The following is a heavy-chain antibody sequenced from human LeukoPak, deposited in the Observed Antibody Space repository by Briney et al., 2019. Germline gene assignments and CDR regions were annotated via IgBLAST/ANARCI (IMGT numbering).Heavy chain of an antibody. Sequence: PSETLSLTCTVSGGSISGSFWSWIRQPAGKGLEWIGRIYASGRTNYNPSLKSRITMSVDTSENQFSLKLTSVTAADTAVYYCARDIDWGSTDALDIWGQGTMVTVSS. D-gene: IGHD3-9*01. J-gene: IGHJ3*02. V-gene: IGHV4-4*07. CDR2: IYASGRT. CDR3: ARDIDWGSTDALDI. CDR1: GGSISGSF.